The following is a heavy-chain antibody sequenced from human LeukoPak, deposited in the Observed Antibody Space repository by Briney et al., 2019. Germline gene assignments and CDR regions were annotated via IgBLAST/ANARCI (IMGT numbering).Heavy chain of an antibody. Sequence: SETLSLTCTVSGGSISSYYWSWIRQPPGKGLEWIGYIYYSGSTNYNPSLKSRGTISVDTSKNQFSLKLSSVTAADTAVYYCARDRVAAASLDYWGQGTLVTVSS. D-gene: IGHD6-13*01. V-gene: IGHV4-59*01. CDR1: GGSISSYY. CDR3: ARDRVAAASLDY. CDR2: IYYSGST. J-gene: IGHJ4*02.